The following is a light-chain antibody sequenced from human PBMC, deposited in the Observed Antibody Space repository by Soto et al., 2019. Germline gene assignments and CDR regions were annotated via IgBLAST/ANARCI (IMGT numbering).Light chain of an antibody. J-gene: IGLJ1*01. CDR1: SSDVGGYNY. CDR2: EVS. CDR3: SSYTSSTTYV. V-gene: IGLV2-14*01. Sequence: QSVLTQPASVSGSPGQSITISCTGTSSDVGGYNYVSWYQQHPGKVPKLMIYEVSNRPSGVSDRFSGSKSGNTASLTISGLRAEDEADYYCSSYTSSTTYVFGTGTKLTVL.